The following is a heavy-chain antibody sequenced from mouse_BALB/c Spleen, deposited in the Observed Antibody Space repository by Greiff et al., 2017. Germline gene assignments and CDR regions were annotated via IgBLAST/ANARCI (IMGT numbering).Heavy chain of an antibody. D-gene: IGHD2-10*01. CDR1: GYTFTSYW. J-gene: IGHJ2*01. V-gene: IGHV1-7*01. CDR3: ARSAPYYGNHDY. Sequence: QVQLQQSGAELAKPGASVKMSCKASGYTFTSYWMHWVKQRPGQGLEWIGYINPSTGYTEYNQKFKDKATLTADKSSSTAYMQLSSLTSEDSAVYYCARSAPYYGNHDYWGQGTTLTVSS. CDR2: INPSTGYT.